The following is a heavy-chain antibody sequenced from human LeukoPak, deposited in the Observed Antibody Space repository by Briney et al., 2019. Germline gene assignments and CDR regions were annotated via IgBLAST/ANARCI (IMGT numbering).Heavy chain of an antibody. CDR3: ARAPTLRYFDWSYSGAFDI. V-gene: IGHV4-59*01. Sequence: SETLSLTCTVSGGSISSYYWSWIRQPPGKGLEWIGYIYYSGSTNYNPSLKSRVTISVDTSKNQFSLKLGSVTAADTAVYYCARAPTLRYFDWSYSGAFDIWGQGTMVTVSS. D-gene: IGHD3-9*01. J-gene: IGHJ3*02. CDR1: GGSISSYY. CDR2: IYYSGST.